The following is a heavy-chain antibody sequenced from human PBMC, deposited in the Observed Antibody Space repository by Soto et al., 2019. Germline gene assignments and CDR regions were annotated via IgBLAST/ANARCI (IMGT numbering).Heavy chain of an antibody. CDR3: ATRGDYYDSSGYLAY. V-gene: IGHV3-23*01. J-gene: IGHJ4*02. Sequence: EVQLLESGGGLVQPGGSLRLSCAASGFTFSSYAMSWVRQAPGKGLEWVSAISGSGGSTYYADSVKGRFTISRDNSKNTLYLQMNSLRAEDTAVYYCATRGDYYDSSGYLAYWGQGTVVTVSS. CDR1: GFTFSSYA. CDR2: ISGSGGST. D-gene: IGHD3-22*01.